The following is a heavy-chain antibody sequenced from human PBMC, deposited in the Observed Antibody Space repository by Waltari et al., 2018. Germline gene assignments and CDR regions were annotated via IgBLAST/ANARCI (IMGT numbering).Heavy chain of an antibody. V-gene: IGHV1-46*01. CDR1: GCTFTSYY. J-gene: IGHJ3*02. CDR2: INPSGGST. D-gene: IGHD3-22*01. CDR3: ARDHNKGYYDSSGFFDI. Sequence: QVQLVPSGAAVKKHGASVKVSCKASGCTFTSYYIPWVRQTPGQGLEWMGIINPSGGSTSYAQKFQGRVTMTRDTSTSTVYMELSSLRSEDTAVYYCARDHNKGYYDSSGFFDIWGQGTMVTVSS.